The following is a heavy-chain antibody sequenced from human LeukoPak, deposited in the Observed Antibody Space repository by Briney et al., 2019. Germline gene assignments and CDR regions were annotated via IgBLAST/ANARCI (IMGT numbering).Heavy chain of an antibody. CDR3: ARERYGSAAH. J-gene: IGHJ4*02. V-gene: IGHV3-23*01. D-gene: IGHD3-10*01. CDR1: GFTFSSSA. CDR2: ISNSGNTT. Sequence: QSGGSLRLSCVASGFTFSSSAMSWVRQAPGKGLEWVSTISNSGNTTYYADSVKGRFTISRDTSKNTLYLQLNSLRAEDTAVYYCARERYGSAAHWGQGTLVTVSS.